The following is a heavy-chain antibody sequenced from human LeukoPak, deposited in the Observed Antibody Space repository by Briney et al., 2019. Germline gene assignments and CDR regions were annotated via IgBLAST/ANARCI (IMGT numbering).Heavy chain of an antibody. V-gene: IGHV3-66*01. CDR2: IYSGGST. CDR3: AGPPPRGVGATGFDY. CDR1: GFTVSSNY. Sequence: GGSLRLSCAASGFTVSSNYMSWVRQAPGKGLEWVSVIYSGGSTYYADSVKGRFTISRDNSKNTLYLQMNSLGAEDTAVYYCAGPPPRGVGATGFDYWGQGTLVTVSS. D-gene: IGHD1-26*01. J-gene: IGHJ4*02.